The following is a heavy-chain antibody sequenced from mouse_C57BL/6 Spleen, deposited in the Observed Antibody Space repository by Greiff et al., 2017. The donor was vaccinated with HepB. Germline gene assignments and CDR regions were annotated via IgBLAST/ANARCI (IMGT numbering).Heavy chain of an antibody. J-gene: IGHJ4*01. Sequence: EVKLMESGPGLVKPSQSLSLTCSVTGYSITSGYYWNWIRQFPGNKLEWMGYISYDGSNNYNPSLKNRISITRDTSKNQFFLKLNSVTTEDTATYYCARWRDYAMDYWGQGTSVTVSS. CDR2: ISYDGSN. CDR1: GYSITSGYY. V-gene: IGHV3-6*01. CDR3: ARWRDYAMDY.